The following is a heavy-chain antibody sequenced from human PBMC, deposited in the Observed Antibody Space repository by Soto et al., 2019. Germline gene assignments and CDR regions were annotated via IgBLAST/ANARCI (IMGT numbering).Heavy chain of an antibody. CDR3: ARSLIGYCSGGSCESAFDI. CDR2: IIPIFGTA. Sequence: QVQLAQSGAEVKKPGSSVKVSCKASGGTFSSYAISWVRQAPGQGLEWMGGIIPIFGTANYAQKFQGRVTITADESTSTAYMELSSLRSEDTAVYYCARSLIGYCSGGSCESAFDIWGQGTMVTVSS. CDR1: GGTFSSYA. J-gene: IGHJ3*02. D-gene: IGHD2-15*01. V-gene: IGHV1-69*12.